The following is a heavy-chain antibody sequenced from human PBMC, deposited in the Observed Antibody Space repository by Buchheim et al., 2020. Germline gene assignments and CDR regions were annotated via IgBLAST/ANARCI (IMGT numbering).Heavy chain of an antibody. J-gene: IGHJ4*02. Sequence: QVQLVESGGGVVQPGRSLRLSCAASGFTFSSYAMHWVRQAPGKGLEWVAVISYDGRNKYYADSVKGRFTISRDNSKKTLYLQMNSLRAEDTAVYYCAGDGRYNSGWYPGGYFDYWGQGTL. CDR2: ISYDGRNK. CDR3: AGDGRYNSGWYPGGYFDY. V-gene: IGHV3-30*04. CDR1: GFTFSSYA. D-gene: IGHD6-19*01.